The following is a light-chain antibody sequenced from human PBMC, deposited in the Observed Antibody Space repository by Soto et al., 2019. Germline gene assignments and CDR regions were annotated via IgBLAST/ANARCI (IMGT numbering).Light chain of an antibody. Sequence: QSALTQPASVSGSPGQSITISCTGTSSDVGGYNYVSWYQQHPGKAPKLMIYEVSYRPSGVSNRFSGSKSGNTASLTISGLHAEDEADYYCSSYTSSITVVFGGGTKLTVL. CDR2: EVS. CDR3: SSYTSSITVV. V-gene: IGLV2-14*01. J-gene: IGLJ2*01. CDR1: SSDVGGYNY.